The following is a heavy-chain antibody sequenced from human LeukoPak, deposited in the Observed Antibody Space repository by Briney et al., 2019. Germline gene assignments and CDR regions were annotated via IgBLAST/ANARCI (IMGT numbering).Heavy chain of an antibody. CDR2: IKEGGREK. V-gene: IGHV3-7*03. CDR3: ARRALRYCSSTSCPAQYYGVDV. Sequence: GGSLRLSCGPCGFIFSIFWMSWVRQAPGGGREWLANIKEGGREKYYVDSVKGRFTISRDNAKNALSLQTNSLRAEDTAVYYCARRALRYCSSTSCPAQYYGVDVWGKGTTVTVSS. D-gene: IGHD2-2*01. J-gene: IGHJ6*04. CDR1: GFIFSIFW.